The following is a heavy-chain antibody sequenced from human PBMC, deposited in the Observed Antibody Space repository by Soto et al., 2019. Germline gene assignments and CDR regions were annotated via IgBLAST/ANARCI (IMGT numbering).Heavy chain of an antibody. Sequence: QVQLVQSGAEEKKPGASVKVSCKASGYTFTSYAMHWVRQAPGQRLEWMGWINAGNGNTKYSQKFQGRVTITRDTSASTAYMELRSLSSEDTAVYYCARDPSYYGMDVWGQGTTVTVSS. V-gene: IGHV1-3*05. J-gene: IGHJ6*02. CDR3: ARDPSYYGMDV. CDR1: GYTFTSYA. CDR2: INAGNGNT.